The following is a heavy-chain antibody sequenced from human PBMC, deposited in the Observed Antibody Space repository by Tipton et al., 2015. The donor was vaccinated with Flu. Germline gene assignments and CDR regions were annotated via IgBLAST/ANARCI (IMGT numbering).Heavy chain of an antibody. CDR2: FSYSGST. Sequence: LRLSCTVSGGSISRYSWSRIRQPPGKGLEWIGYFSYSGSTNYKPSLKSRVTISVDTSKNQFSLKLSSVTAADTAVYYCAREGVHGSGSSADAFDIWGQGTMVTVSS. J-gene: IGHJ3*02. CDR3: AREGVHGSGSSADAFDI. D-gene: IGHD3-10*01. V-gene: IGHV4-59*01. CDR1: GGSISRYS.